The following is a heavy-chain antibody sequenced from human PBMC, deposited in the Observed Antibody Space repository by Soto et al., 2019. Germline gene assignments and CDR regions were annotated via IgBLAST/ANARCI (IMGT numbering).Heavy chain of an antibody. V-gene: IGHV1-18*04. CDR3: ARDRRITMVXGVPKTVYYYYYYGMDV. Sequence: ASVKVSCKASGYTFTSCGISWVRQAPGQGLEWMGWISAYNGNTNYAQKLQGRVTITTDTSTSTAYMELRSLRSDDTAVYYCARDRRITMVXGVPKTVYYYYYYGMDVWGPGTTVTVSS. D-gene: IGHD3-10*01. J-gene: IGHJ6*02. CDR2: ISAYNGNT. CDR1: GYTFTSCG.